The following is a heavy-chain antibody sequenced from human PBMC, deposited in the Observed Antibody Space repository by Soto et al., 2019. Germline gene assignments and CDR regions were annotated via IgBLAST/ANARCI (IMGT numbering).Heavy chain of an antibody. CDR3: ARDLPAGPQSTSPTPAGAFDI. V-gene: IGHV4-31*03. CDR2: IYYRGST. CDR1: GGSISSGGYY. Sequence: QVQLQESGPGLVKPSQTLSLTCTVSGGSISSGGYYWSWIRQHPGKGLERIGYIYYRGSTYYNPSTKSRVTIAVDTSKNQFSLTLSSVTAADTAVYYCARDLPAGPQSTSPTPAGAFDIWGQGTMVTVSS. J-gene: IGHJ3*02. D-gene: IGHD2-2*01.